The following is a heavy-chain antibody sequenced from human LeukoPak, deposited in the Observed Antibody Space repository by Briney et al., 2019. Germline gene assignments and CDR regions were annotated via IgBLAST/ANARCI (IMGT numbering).Heavy chain of an antibody. CDR2: IYYSGST. CDR1: GGSISSSSYY. J-gene: IGHJ3*02. Sequence: PSETLSLTCTVSGGSISSSSYYWGWIRQPPGKGLDWVGSIYYSGSTYYNPSLKSRVTISVDTSKNQFSLKLSSVTAADTAVYYCARSYYYDSSGYYLMFVGAFDIWGQGTMVTVSS. D-gene: IGHD3-22*01. CDR3: ARSYYYDSSGYYLMFVGAFDI. V-gene: IGHV4-39*01.